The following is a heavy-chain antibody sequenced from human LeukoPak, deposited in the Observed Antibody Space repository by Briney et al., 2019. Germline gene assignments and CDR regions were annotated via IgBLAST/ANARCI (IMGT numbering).Heavy chain of an antibody. D-gene: IGHD6-6*01. V-gene: IGHV3-30*18. CDR2: ISYDGSNK. CDR3: AKVDSSSPGGYFDY. Sequence: PGGSLRLSCAASGFTFSSYWMSWVRQAPGKGLEWVAVISYDGSNKYYADSVKGRFTISRDNSKNTLYLQMNSLRAEDTAVYYCAKVDSSSPGGYFDYWGQGTLVTVSS. J-gene: IGHJ4*02. CDR1: GFTFSSYW.